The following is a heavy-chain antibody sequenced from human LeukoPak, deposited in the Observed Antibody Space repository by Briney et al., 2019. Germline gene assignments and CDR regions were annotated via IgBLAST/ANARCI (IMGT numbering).Heavy chain of an antibody. CDR3: ARELIPAASNWFDP. Sequence: GGSLRLSCAASGFTFSSYAMHWVRQAPGKGLEWVAVISNDGSNIFYADSVKGRLTISRDNSKNTLYLQMNGLRPEDTAVYYCARELIPAASNWFDPWGQGTLVTVSS. V-gene: IGHV3-30-3*01. J-gene: IGHJ5*02. D-gene: IGHD6-13*01. CDR1: GFTFSSYA. CDR2: ISNDGSNI.